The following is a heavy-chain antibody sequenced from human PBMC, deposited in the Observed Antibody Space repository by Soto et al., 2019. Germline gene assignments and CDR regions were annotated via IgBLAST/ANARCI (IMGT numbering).Heavy chain of an antibody. CDR2: INPDATTI. J-gene: IGHJ4*02. D-gene: IGHD3-10*01. CDR3: ATAGSYRFDH. V-gene: IGHV3-74*01. CDR1: GFTFSNYW. Sequence: GGSLRLSCATSGFTFSNYWIHWFRQAPGEGLVWVSRINPDATTINYADSVKGRFTVSRDNAKNTLYLQMNSLRAEDTAVYYCATAGSYRFDHWGQGTLVTVSS.